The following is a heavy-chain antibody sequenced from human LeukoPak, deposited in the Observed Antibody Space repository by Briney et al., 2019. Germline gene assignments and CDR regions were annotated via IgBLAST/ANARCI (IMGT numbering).Heavy chain of an antibody. CDR2: IKRDGSEK. D-gene: IGHD2-2*01. Sequence: GGSLRLSCAASGFIFSNYWMSWVRQAPGKGLEWVASIKRDGSEKKYVDSVRGRFTISRDNAENSLFLQMNSLRADDAAVYYCAKDQGQAVVPRRFDNWGQGTLVTVSS. CDR3: AKDQGQAVVPRRFDN. J-gene: IGHJ4*02. CDR1: GFIFSNYW. V-gene: IGHV3-7*03.